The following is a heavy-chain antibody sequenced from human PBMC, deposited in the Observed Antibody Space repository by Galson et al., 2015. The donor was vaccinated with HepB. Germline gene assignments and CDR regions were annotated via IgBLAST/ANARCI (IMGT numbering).Heavy chain of an antibody. CDR1: GFTFSNFA. CDR3: SSLGI. D-gene: IGHD1-1*01. Sequence: LRLSCAASGFTFSNFAMHWVRQAPGKGLEWVAVTQTDGSKKYYADSVKGRFIISRDNSKNTLFLQLNSVRYEDTAVYYCSSLGIWGQGTPLTVSS. CDR2: TQTDGSKK. V-gene: IGHV3-30-3*01. J-gene: IGHJ4*02.